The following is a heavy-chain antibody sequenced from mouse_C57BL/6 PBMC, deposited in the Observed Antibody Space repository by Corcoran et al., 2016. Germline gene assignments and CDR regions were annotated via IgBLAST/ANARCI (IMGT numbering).Heavy chain of an antibody. V-gene: IGHV1-19*01. CDR2: INPYNGGT. CDR1: GYTFTDYY. J-gene: IGHJ2*01. Sequence: EVQLQQSGPVLVKPGASVKMSCKASGYTFTDYYMNWVKQSHGKSLEWIGVINPYNGGTSYNQKFKGKATLTVDKSSSTAYMELNSLTSEDSAVYYCARGGYDGYFDYWGQGTTLTVSS. D-gene: IGHD2-2*01. CDR3: ARGGYDGYFDY.